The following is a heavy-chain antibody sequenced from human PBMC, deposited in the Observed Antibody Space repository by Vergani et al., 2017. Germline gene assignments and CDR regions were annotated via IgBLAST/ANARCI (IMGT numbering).Heavy chain of an antibody. V-gene: IGHV4-38-2*01. CDR3: ARHYYDSSGYYFDY. CDR1: GYSISSGYY. Sequence: QVQLQESGPGLVKPSETLSLTFAVSGYSISSGYYWGWIRQPPGKGLEWIGSIYHSGSTYYNPSLKSRVTISVETSKNQFSLKLSSVTAADTAVYYCARHYYDSSGYYFDYWGQGTLVTVSS. D-gene: IGHD3-22*01. CDR2: IYHSGST. J-gene: IGHJ4*02.